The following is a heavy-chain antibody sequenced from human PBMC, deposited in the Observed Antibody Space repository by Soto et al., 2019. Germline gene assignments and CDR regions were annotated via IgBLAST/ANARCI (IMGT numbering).Heavy chain of an antibody. D-gene: IGHD6-19*01. Sequence: PGESLKISCKGSGYTFTTFWIAWVRQMPGEGLEWMGIINPADSDTRYSPSFQGQVTISADKSTTTAYLQCSSLKASDTAIYYCARHLGGSSGWPYFDYWGQGTAVTVSS. CDR3: ARHLGGSSGWPYFDY. CDR1: GYTFTTFW. CDR2: INPADSDT. J-gene: IGHJ4*02. V-gene: IGHV5-51*01.